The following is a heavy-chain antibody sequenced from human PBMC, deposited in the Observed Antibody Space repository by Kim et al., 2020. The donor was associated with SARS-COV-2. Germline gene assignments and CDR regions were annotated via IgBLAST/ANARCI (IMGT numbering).Heavy chain of an antibody. J-gene: IGHJ4*02. D-gene: IGHD2-2*01. CDR2: ISSDASVT. CDR3: AKIGSVPGGY. V-gene: IGHV3-43*02. Sequence: GGSLRLSCAASGFTFDDFAMHWVRQGPGKGLEWVALISSDASVTHYLDSVKGRFTISRDNSKDSLYLQMNSLRTEDSALYYCAKIGSVPGGYWGPGTLVT. CDR1: GFTFDDFA.